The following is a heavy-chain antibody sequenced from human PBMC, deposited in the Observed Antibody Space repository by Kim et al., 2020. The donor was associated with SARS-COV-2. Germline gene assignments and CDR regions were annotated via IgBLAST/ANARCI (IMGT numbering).Heavy chain of an antibody. D-gene: IGHD6-25*01. CDR2: IRGGGAGT. J-gene: IGHJ3*02. V-gene: IGHV3-23*01. CDR1: GFTFNSYA. Sequence: GGSLRLSCAASGFTFNSYAMNWVRQAPGKGLEWVSFIRGGGAGTLYADSVKGRFIISRDNSKNILYLQMNSLRVEDTAVYYCAKCESGYGNDALDICGQG. CDR3: AKCESGYGNDALDI.